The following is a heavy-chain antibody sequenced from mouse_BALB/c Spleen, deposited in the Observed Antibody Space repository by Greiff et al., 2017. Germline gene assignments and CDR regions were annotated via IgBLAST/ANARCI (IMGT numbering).Heavy chain of an antibody. V-gene: IGHV1S126*01. J-gene: IGHJ4*01. CDR1: GYSFTSYW. D-gene: IGHD2-4*01. CDR3: ARPGLRRDYAMDY. CDR2: IDPSDSGT. Sequence: VQLQQSGPQLVRPGASVKISCKASGYSFTSYWMHWVKQRPGQGLEWIGMIDPSDSGTRLNQKFKDKATLTVDKSSSTAYMQLSSPTSEDSAVYYCARPGLRRDYAMDYWGQGTSVTVSS.